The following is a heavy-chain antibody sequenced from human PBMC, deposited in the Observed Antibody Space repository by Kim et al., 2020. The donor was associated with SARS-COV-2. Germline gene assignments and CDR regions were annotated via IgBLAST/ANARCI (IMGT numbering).Heavy chain of an antibody. D-gene: IGHD1-1*01. J-gene: IGHJ6*02. V-gene: IGHV3-21*01. Sequence: EDSVKGRFTSTRDNAKNSLYLQMNNLRAEDTAVYYCARRRGTGSHYGMDVWGQGTTVTVSS. CDR3: ARRRGTGSHYGMDV.